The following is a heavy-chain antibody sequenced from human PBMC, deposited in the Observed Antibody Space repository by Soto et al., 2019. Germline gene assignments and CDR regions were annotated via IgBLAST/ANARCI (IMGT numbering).Heavy chain of an antibody. D-gene: IGHD2-2*01. CDR1: GFTFSRYV. CDR3: AMVPDLDYCSRTSCLYYFDY. CDR2: INSNGDST. J-gene: IGHJ4*02. Sequence: EVQLLESGGGLVQPGGSLRLSCVASGFTFSRYVMSWVRQAPGKGLEWVSTINSNGDSTYYADSVKGRFTISRDNSRNSLYLQVNSLRAEDTAVYYCAMVPDLDYCSRTSCLYYFDYWGQGALVTVSS. V-gene: IGHV3-23*01.